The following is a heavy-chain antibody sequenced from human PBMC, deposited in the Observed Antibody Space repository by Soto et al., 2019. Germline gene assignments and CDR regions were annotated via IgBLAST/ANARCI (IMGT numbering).Heavy chain of an antibody. Sequence: ASVKVSCKASGYTFTSYGISWVRQAPGQGLEWMGWISAYNGNTNYAQKLQGRVTMTTDTSTSTAYMELRSLRSDDTAVYYCARDDPSITMVRGVTQDAFDIWGQGTMVTVS. D-gene: IGHD3-10*01. CDR3: ARDDPSITMVRGVTQDAFDI. V-gene: IGHV1-18*01. CDR2: ISAYNGNT. CDR1: GYTFTSYG. J-gene: IGHJ3*02.